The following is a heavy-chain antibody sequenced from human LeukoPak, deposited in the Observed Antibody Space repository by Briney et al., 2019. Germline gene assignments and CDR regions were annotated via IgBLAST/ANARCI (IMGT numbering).Heavy chain of an antibody. Sequence: GGSLRLSCAASGFIVNSNYVNWVRQAPGKGLEWVSVIKTSGSTHYADSVKGRFTISKHISKNTLYLEMTSLRPEDTAVYYCAREGDYGGNSIDLWGQGTLVIVSS. CDR1: GFIVNSNY. D-gene: IGHD4-23*01. V-gene: IGHV3-53*04. CDR2: IKTSGST. CDR3: AREGDYGGNSIDL. J-gene: IGHJ5*02.